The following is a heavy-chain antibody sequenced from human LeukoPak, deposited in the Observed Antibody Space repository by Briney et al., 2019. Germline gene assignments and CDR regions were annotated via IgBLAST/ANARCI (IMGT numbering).Heavy chain of an antibody. J-gene: IGHJ3*01. CDR2: INPNTGDT. CDR3: ARDWAPQYYDFWSDAFDF. Sequence: ASVKVSCKTSGYTFTGYYIHWVRLAPGQGLEWMGWINPNTGDTNYSQNFQGRVTMTRDTSISTAYMELSRLRSDDTAAYYCARDWAPQYYDFWSDAFDFWGQGTMVTVSS. CDR1: GYTFTGYY. D-gene: IGHD3-3*01. V-gene: IGHV1-2*02.